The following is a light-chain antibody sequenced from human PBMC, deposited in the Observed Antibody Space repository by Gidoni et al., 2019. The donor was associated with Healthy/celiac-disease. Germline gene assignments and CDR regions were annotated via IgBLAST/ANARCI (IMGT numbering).Light chain of an antibody. J-gene: IGKJ4*01. Sequence: DTQMTQSPPSLSASVGDRVTITCQASQDTSHYLNWYQQKPGKAPKLLIYDAANLETGVPSRFSGGGSGTDYTITISSLQPEDIATYYYQQYDNLPPLTFGGGTKVEIK. CDR2: DAA. CDR3: QQYDNLPPLT. V-gene: IGKV1-33*01. CDR1: QDTSHY.